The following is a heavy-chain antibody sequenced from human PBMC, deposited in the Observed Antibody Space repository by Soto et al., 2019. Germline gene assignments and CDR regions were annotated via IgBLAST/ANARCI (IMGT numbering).Heavy chain of an antibody. Sequence: GSLRLSCAASGFNVSSKYMNWVRQAPGKGLEWVSIIWSAGLTYYADSVRGRFTISRDISKNILFLQMNNLRAEDSAIYYCARELPPDRWGQGTLVTVSS. CDR1: GFNVSSKY. D-gene: IGHD2-15*01. J-gene: IGHJ5*02. V-gene: IGHV3-53*01. CDR3: ARELPPDR. CDR2: IWSAGLT.